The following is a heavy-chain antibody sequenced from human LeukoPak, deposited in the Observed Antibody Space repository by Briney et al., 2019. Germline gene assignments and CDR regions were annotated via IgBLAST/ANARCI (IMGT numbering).Heavy chain of an antibody. V-gene: IGHV3-30*02. CDR2: IIYDGSNK. D-gene: IGHD6-13*01. CDR1: GITFSIYG. CDR3: AKDPSYTAAGIDY. Sequence: GGSLRLSCAASGITFSIYGMHWVRQAPGKGLEWVAAIIYDGSNKYYADSVKGRFTISRDNSKNTLDLQMSSLRAEDTAVYYCAKDPSYTAAGIDYWGQGTLVTVSS. J-gene: IGHJ4*02.